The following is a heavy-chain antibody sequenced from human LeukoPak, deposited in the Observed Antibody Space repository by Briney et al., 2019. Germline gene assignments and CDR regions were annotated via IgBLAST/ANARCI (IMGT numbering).Heavy chain of an antibody. Sequence: PGESLRLSCAASGFTFSTYAMSWVRQAPGKGLEWVSTLSSSGRSTYYADSVRGRFTISRDNSRNTLYLQMNSLRAEDTAVYYCAKDLDTGGQGTLITVSS. V-gene: IGHV3-23*01. CDR3: AKDLDT. J-gene: IGHJ4*02. CDR2: LSSSGRST. CDR1: GFTFSTYA.